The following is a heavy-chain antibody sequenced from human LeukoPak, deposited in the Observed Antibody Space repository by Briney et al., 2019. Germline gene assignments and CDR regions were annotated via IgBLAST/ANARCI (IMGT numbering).Heavy chain of an antibody. D-gene: IGHD6-19*01. V-gene: IGHV4-39*01. J-gene: IGHJ4*02. CDR3: ARLSSGWQLDY. CDR2: VFYSGST. CDR1: GGSISSSSDY. Sequence: SETLPPTCTVSGGSISSSSDYWGWIRQPPGKGLEWIGSVFYSGSTYYSPSLKRRVSISVDTSKNQFSLKLSSVTAADTAVYYCARLSSGWQLDYWGQGTLATVSS.